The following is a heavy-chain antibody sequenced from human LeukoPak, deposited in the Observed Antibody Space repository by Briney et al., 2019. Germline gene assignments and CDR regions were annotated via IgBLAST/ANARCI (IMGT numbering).Heavy chain of an antibody. CDR2: IYSGGST. Sequence: GGSLRLSCAASGFTVSSNYMSWVRQAPGKGLEWVSVIYSGGSTYYADSVKGRFTISRDNSKNTFYLQMNSLRVDDTAIYYCAKEGIYLKSSLEDWGQGTPVTVSS. CDR1: GFTVSSNY. V-gene: IGHV3-53*01. J-gene: IGHJ4*02. CDR3: AKEGIYLKSSLED. D-gene: IGHD2/OR15-2a*01.